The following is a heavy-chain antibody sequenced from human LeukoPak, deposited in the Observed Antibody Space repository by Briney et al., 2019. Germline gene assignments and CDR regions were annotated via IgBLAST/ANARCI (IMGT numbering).Heavy chain of an antibody. D-gene: IGHD5-12*01. V-gene: IGHV1-2*02. CDR1: GYTFTGHY. CDR2: INPNSGGI. Sequence: GASVKVSCKASGYTFTGHYMHWVRQAPGQGLEWMGWINPNSGGINYAQKFQGRVTMTRDTSISTAYMELSRLRSDDTAIYYCAREGVDIVATVYFYYYAMDVWGQGTTVTVSS. J-gene: IGHJ6*02. CDR3: AREGVDIVATVYFYYYAMDV.